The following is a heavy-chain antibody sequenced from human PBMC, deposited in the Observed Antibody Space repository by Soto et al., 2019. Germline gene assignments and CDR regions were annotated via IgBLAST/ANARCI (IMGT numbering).Heavy chain of an antibody. Sequence: QLQLQESGPGLVKPSETLSLTCTVSGGSISSSSYYWGWIRQPPGKGLEWIGSIYYSGSTYYNPSLKSRVPISVDTSTNQFSLKLSSVTAADTAVYYCAGSPQPPWALFDWSPAWFDPWGQGTLVTVSS. V-gene: IGHV4-39*01. J-gene: IGHJ5*02. CDR2: IYYSGST. D-gene: IGHD3-9*01. CDR3: AGSPQPPWALFDWSPAWFDP. CDR1: GGSISSSSYY.